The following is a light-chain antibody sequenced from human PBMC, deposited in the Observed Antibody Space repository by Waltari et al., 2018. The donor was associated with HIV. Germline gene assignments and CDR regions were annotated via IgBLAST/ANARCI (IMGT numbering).Light chain of an antibody. V-gene: IGLV3-21*04. CDR3: QVWDSSTDHVI. CDR2: YDS. J-gene: IGLJ2*01. Sequence: SYVVSQPPSVSVAPGKTAAIPCAGNNIGSKTVHWYQQKPGQAPVLVIYYDSDRPSGIPERFSDSSSGNTATLTISRVEAGDEADYYCQVWDSSTDHVIFGGGTKVSVL. CDR1: NIGSKT.